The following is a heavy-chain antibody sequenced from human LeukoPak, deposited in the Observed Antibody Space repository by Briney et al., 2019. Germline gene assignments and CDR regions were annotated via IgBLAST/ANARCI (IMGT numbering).Heavy chain of an antibody. CDR3: TRDGGSGIDY. Sequence: GGSLRLSCVVSGFTLSSYGTHWLRQAPGKGLEWVAVIWYDGSKMFYGDSVKGRFSVSRDDSKNTLYLQMSSLRAEDTAVYYCTRDGGSGIDYWGQGTLVTVSS. D-gene: IGHD3-16*01. V-gene: IGHV3-33*01. J-gene: IGHJ4*02. CDR1: GFTLSSYG. CDR2: IWYDGSKM.